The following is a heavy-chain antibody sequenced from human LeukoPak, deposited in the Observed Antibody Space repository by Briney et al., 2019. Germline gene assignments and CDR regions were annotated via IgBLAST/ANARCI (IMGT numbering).Heavy chain of an antibody. CDR1: GFTFSSYA. J-gene: IGHJ4*02. CDR3: ARNYYDSSGLRGYFDY. V-gene: IGHV3-30-3*01. Sequence: GRSLGLSCAASGFTFSSYAMHWVRQAPGKGLEWVAVISYDGSNKYYADSVKGRFTISRDNSKNTLYLQMNSLRAEDTAVYYCARNYYDSSGLRGYFDYWGQGTLVTVSS. D-gene: IGHD3-22*01. CDR2: ISYDGSNK.